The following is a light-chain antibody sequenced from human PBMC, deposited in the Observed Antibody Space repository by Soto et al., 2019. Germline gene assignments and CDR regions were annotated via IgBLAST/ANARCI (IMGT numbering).Light chain of an antibody. CDR2: DAS. V-gene: IGKV3-11*01. Sequence: IVLTQSPATLSLSPGERATLSCRASQSISNYLAWYQQKPGQAPRLLIYDASNRATGIPARFSGSGSGTDFTLTISSLEPDDFAVYYCQHHRTFGQGTMLDLK. CDR3: QHHRT. CDR1: QSISNY. J-gene: IGKJ2*01.